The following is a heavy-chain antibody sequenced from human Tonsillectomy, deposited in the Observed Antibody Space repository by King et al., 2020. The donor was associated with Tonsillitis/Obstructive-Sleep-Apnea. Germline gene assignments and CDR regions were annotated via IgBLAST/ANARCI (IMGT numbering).Heavy chain of an antibody. Sequence: VQLVESGGGLVKPGGSLRLSCAASGFTFSNAWMSWVRQAPGKGLEWLGRIKSKTNGGTTDYAAPVKGRVTISRDDSKNTRYLQMNSRKTEDTAVYYCTRDGGYCSSTSCYYYYMDVWGKGTTVTVSS. D-gene: IGHD2-2*01. CDR3: TRDGGYCSSTSCYYYYMDV. V-gene: IGHV3-15*01. CDR2: IKSKTNGGTT. J-gene: IGHJ6*03. CDR1: GFTFSNAW.